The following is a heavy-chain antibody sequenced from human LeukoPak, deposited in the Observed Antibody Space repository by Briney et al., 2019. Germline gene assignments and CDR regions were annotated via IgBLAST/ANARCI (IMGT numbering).Heavy chain of an antibody. Sequence: PSETLSLTCTVSGDSINTSYWTWVRQPVGNAMQWIGRVSASGSTSYNPSLKSRVIMSVDVSKNQLSLSLTSVTDADTAVYFCAKDLSRQRRGLNYGPWFDPWGRGTLVTVSS. V-gene: IGHV4-4*07. J-gene: IGHJ5*02. CDR2: VSASGST. CDR3: AKDLSRQRRGLNYGPWFDP. CDR1: GDSINTSY. D-gene: IGHD1-7*01.